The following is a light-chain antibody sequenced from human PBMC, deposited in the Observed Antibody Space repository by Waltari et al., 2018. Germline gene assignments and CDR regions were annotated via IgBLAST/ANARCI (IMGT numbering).Light chain of an antibody. CDR3: HSRDISSTRV. CDR2: GQN. J-gene: IGLJ2*01. CDR1: SLRRFY. V-gene: IGLV3-19*01. Sequence: SSGLTQDPSVSVALGQTVRITCQGDSLRRFYASWYQQRPGQAPILVLYGQNNRPSGIPDRFSGSTSGNTASLTITGAQAEDEADYYCHSRDISSTRVFGGGTRLTV.